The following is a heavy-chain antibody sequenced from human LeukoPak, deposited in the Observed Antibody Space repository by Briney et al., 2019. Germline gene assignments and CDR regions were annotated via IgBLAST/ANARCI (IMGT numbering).Heavy chain of an antibody. J-gene: IGHJ4*02. D-gene: IGHD4-17*01. V-gene: IGHV4-39*07. CDR2: IYYSGST. CDR1: GGSISSSSYY. Sequence: SSETLSLTCTVSGGSISSSSYYWGWIRQPPGKGLEWIGSIYYSGSTYYNPSLKSRVTISVDTSKKQFSLKLSSVTAADTAVYCCARSTDSYFDYWGQGTLVTVSS. CDR3: ARSTDSYFDY.